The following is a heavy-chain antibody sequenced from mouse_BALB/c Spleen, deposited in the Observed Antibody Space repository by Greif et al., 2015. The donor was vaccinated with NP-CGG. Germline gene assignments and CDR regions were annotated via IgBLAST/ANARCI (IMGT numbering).Heavy chain of an antibody. CDR2: IYPGDGDT. V-gene: IGHV1-87*01. CDR3: ARGTITYYFDY. D-gene: IGHD2-14*01. Sequence: VQLQQSGAELARPGALVKLSCKASGYTFTSYWMQWVKQRPGQGLEWIGAIYPGDGDTRYTQKFKGKATLTADKSSSTAYMQLSSLASEDSAVYYCARGTITYYFDYWGQGTTLTVSS. J-gene: IGHJ2*01. CDR1: GYTFTSYW.